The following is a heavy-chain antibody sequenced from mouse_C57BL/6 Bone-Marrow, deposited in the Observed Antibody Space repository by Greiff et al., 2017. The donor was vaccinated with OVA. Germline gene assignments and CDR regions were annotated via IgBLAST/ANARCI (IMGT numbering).Heavy chain of an antibody. CDR2: IEPSDSYT. J-gene: IGHJ2*01. CDR3: AITTVVADY. D-gene: IGHD1-1*01. CDR1: GYTFTSYW. Sequence: VQLKQPGAELVKPGASVKLSCKASGYTFTSYWMQWVKQRPGQGLEWIGEIEPSDSYTNYNQKFKGKATLTVDTSSSTAYMQLSSLTSEDSAVYYCAITTVVADYGGRGTTLTVSS. V-gene: IGHV1-50*01.